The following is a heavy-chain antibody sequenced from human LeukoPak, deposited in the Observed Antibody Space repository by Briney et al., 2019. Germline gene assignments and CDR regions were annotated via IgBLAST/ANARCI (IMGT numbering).Heavy chain of an antibody. V-gene: IGHV3-33*01. J-gene: IGHJ4*02. CDR3: ARGGATRGRFEN. CDR2: IWSDGSNK. CDR1: GFTFSDYG. Sequence: GGSLRLSCAASGFTFSDYGMHWVRQAPGEGLEWVAVIWSDGSNKMYADSVKGRFTISRDNSKSTVYLQMNSLRVEDTAVYYCARGGATRGRFENWGQGTLVTVSS. D-gene: IGHD1-26*01.